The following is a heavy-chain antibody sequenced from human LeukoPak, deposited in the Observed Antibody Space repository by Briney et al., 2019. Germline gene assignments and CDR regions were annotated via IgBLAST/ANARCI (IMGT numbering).Heavy chain of an antibody. D-gene: IGHD5-18*01. CDR3: ARAGFSYAYKDYYYGMDV. CDR2: INSSGSTI. J-gene: IGHJ6*02. Sequence: GGSLRLSCAASGFTFSTYEINWVRQAPGKGLEWVSYINSSGSTIYYADSVKGRFTISRDNAKNSLYLQMNSPRAEDTAVYYCARAGFSYAYKDYYYGMDVWGQGTTVTVSS. V-gene: IGHV3-48*03. CDR1: GFTFSTYE.